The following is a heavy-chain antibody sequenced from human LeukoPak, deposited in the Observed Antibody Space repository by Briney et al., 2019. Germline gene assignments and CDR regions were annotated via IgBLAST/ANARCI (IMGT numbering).Heavy chain of an antibody. D-gene: IGHD6-19*01. V-gene: IGHV3-30-3*01. CDR3: ARAQAVAGTGGFDP. CDR1: GFTFSSYA. Sequence: PGGSLRLSCAASGFTFSSYAMHWVRQAPGKGLEWVAVISYDGSNKYYADSVKGRFTISRDNSKNTLYLQMNSLRAEDTAVYYCARAQAVAGTGGFDPWGQGTLVTVSS. CDR2: ISYDGSNK. J-gene: IGHJ5*02.